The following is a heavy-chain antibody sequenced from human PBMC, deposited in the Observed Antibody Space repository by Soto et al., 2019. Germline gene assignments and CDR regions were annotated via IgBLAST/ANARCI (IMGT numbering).Heavy chain of an antibody. D-gene: IGHD6-13*01. J-gene: IGHJ3*02. CDR1: GYTFTSYG. CDR3: ARGSNIAAAGYLGVGDAFDI. V-gene: IGHV1-18*01. Sequence: QVQLVQSGAEVKKPGASVKVSCKASGYTFTSYGISWVRQAPGQGLEWMGWISAYNGNTNYAQKLQGRVTMTTDTSTSTSYMELRSLRSDDTAVYYCARGSNIAAAGYLGVGDAFDIWGQGTMVTVSS. CDR2: ISAYNGNT.